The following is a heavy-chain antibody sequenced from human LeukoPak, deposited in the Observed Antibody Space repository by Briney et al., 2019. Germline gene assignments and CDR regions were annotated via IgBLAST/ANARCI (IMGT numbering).Heavy chain of an antibody. J-gene: IGHJ4*02. CDR1: GYTFSDYY. D-gene: IGHD6-13*01. Sequence: ASVKVSCKASGYTFSDYYMHWVRQAPGQGLEWMGIINPSGGSTSYAQKFQGRVTMTRDMSTSTVYMELSSLRSEDTAVYYCARGGQIREQQLSKEGENWGQGTLVTVSS. CDR3: ARGGQIREQQLSKEGEN. V-gene: IGHV1-46*01. CDR2: INPSGGST.